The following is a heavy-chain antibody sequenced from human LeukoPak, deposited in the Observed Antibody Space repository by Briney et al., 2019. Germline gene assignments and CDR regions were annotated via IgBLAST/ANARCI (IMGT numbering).Heavy chain of an antibody. D-gene: IGHD6-19*01. V-gene: IGHV3-66*01. CDR1: GFTVSSNY. CDR2: IYSGGST. J-gene: IGHJ4*02. CDR3: ARDNTASSGWSFFWY. Sequence: GGSLRLSCAASGFTVSSNYMSWVRQAPGKGLEWVSVIYSGGSTYYADSVKGRFTISRDNSKNTLYLQMNSLRAEDTAVYYCARDNTASSGWSFFWYRGQGTLVTVSS.